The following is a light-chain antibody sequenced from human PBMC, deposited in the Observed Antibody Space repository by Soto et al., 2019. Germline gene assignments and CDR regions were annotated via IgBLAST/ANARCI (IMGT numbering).Light chain of an antibody. V-gene: IGLV2-14*01. CDR2: DVS. CDR1: SSDVGGYHY. CDR3: SSYTSSSTYVV. J-gene: IGLJ2*01. Sequence: QSVLTQPASVSGSPGQSITISCTGTSSDVGGYHYVSWYQQHPGKAPKLMIYDVSNRPSGVSNRFSGSKSGNTASLTISGIQAEDDEDYYCSSYTSSSTYVVFGGGTKLTVL.